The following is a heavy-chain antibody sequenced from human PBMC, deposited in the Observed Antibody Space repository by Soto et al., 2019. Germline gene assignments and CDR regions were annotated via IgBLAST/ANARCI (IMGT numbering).Heavy chain of an antibody. J-gene: IGHJ3*01. Sequence: QVQLVQSGAEVKKPGSSVNVSCKASGGTFISYAFNWVRQAPGHGLEWMGGIIPMFGTANSVQKFQGRVTITADKSTSTAYMELSSLRSEDTAVYYWAVQPGGNFYPYDAFDVWGQGTMVTVSS. CDR2: IIPMFGTA. V-gene: IGHV1-69*06. CDR1: GGTFISYA. D-gene: IGHD4-4*01. CDR3: AVQPGGNFYPYDAFDV.